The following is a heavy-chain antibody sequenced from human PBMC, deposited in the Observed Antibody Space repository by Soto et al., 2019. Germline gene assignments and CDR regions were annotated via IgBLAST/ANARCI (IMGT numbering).Heavy chain of an antibody. J-gene: IGHJ4*02. CDR2: IYYSGST. Sequence: PSETLSLTCTVSGGSISSSSYYWGWIRQPPGKGLEWIGSIYYSGSTYYNPSLKSRVTISVDTSKNQFSLKLSSVTAADTAVYYCARLSMVRAPSYYFDYWGQGTLDTVSS. CDR1: GGSISSSSYY. V-gene: IGHV4-39*01. D-gene: IGHD3-10*01. CDR3: ARLSMVRAPSYYFDY.